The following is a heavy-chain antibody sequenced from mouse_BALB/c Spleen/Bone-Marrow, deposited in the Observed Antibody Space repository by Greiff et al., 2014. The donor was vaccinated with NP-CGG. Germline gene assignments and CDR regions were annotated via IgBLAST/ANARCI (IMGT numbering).Heavy chain of an antibody. D-gene: IGHD1-1*01. Sequence: EVQLQESGGGLVQPGESLKLSCESNEYEFPSHDMSWVRKTPEKRLELVAAINSDGGSTYYPDTMERRSIISRDNSKKTLYLQMSSPRSEDTAFYYCARHGDYYGSSLFAYWGQGTLVTVSA. J-gene: IGHJ3*01. CDR1: EYEFPSHD. CDR2: INSDGGST. V-gene: IGHV5-2*01. CDR3: ARHGDYYGSSLFAY.